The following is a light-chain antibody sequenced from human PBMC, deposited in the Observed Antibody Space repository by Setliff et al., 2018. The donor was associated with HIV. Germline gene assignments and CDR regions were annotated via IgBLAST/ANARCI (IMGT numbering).Light chain of an antibody. V-gene: IGLV2-23*02. CDR3: CSYSTSGTFVL. CDR2: EVS. J-gene: IGLJ2*01. Sequence: QSALTQPASVSGSPGQSIIISCTGNGCDVGSYNLVSWYQQYPGKVPKLIMYEVSKRPSGVSNRFSGSKSGNTASLTLSGLQAEDEADYYCCSYSTSGTFVLVGGGTKVTV. CDR1: GCDVGSYNL.